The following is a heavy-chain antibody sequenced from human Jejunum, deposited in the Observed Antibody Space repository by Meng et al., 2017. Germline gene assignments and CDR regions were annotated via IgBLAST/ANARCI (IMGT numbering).Heavy chain of an antibody. CDR3: ARDPRTNWASRFFDN. D-gene: IGHD1/OR15-1a*01. V-gene: IGHV4-4*03. CDR1: GGSVCTTVW. CDR2: ISRSGRA. Sequence: VQLPGSGPVLGRPRGTLSLTFAVPGGSVCTTVWWSWVRQPPGKGLEWIGEISRSGRANYTPSLKGRVTISLDRSMNLFSLKLDSVTAADAAVYYCARDPRTNWASRFFDNWGQGTLVTVSS. J-gene: IGHJ4*02.